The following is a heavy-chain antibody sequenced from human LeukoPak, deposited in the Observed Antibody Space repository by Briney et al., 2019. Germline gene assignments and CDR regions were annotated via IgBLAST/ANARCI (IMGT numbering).Heavy chain of an antibody. D-gene: IGHD3-3*01. V-gene: IGHV1-18*01. J-gene: IGHJ3*01. CDR2: ISNYNGNT. CDR1: GYTFINYG. Sequence: ASVKVSCKAFGYTFINYGISWVRQAPGQGLEWMGWISNYNGNTNSAQKLQGRVTLTTDTSTSTAHMELRSLRSDDTAVYYCARGFNYDFRGGDAFDLWGQGTVITVSS. CDR3: ARGFNYDFRGGDAFDL.